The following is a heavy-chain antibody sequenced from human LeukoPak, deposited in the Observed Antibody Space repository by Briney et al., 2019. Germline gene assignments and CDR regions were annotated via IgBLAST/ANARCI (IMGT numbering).Heavy chain of an antibody. J-gene: IGHJ4*02. CDR2: IWYDGTNK. CDR3: ARSHRYYYDTSGWSFDH. Sequence: GQSLRLSCAASGFTFSSYAMHWVRQGPGKGQEWVATIWYDGTNKYYRDSVKGRFTISRDNSKNTLYLHMNSLRADDTAVYSCARSHRYYYDTSGWSFDHWGQGTLVTVSS. V-gene: IGHV3-33*01. CDR1: GFTFSSYA. D-gene: IGHD3-22*01.